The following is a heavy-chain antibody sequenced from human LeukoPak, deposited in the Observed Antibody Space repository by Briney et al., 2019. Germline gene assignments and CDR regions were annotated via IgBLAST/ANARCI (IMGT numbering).Heavy chain of an antibody. J-gene: IGHJ1*01. CDR2: INPNSDVT. CDR1: GYTFTSYY. CDR3: ARDPGQNIFQH. V-gene: IGHV1-2*02. Sequence: ASVKVSCKASGYTFTSYYIHWVRQAPGQGLEWMGWINPNSDVTNYAQQFQGRVTMTRDTSISTAYMELSRLGSDDTAVFYCARDPGQNIFQHWGQGTLVTVSS.